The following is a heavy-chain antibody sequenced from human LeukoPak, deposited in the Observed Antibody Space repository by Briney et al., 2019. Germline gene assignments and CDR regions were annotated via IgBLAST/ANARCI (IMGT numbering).Heavy chain of an antibody. V-gene: IGHV4-39*07. CDR3: ARWYSSGWIDY. CDR2: IYYSGST. D-gene: IGHD6-19*01. Sequence: SETLSLTCTVSGGSISSSSYYWGWIRQPPGKGLEWIGSIYYSGSTYYNPSLKSRVTMSVDTSKNQFSLKLSSVTAADTAVYYCARWYSSGWIDYWGQGTLVTVSS. CDR1: GGSISSSSYY. J-gene: IGHJ4*02.